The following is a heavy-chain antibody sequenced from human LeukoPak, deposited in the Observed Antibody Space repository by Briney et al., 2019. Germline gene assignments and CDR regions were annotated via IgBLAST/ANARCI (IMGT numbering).Heavy chain of an antibody. J-gene: IGHJ4*02. CDR3: ARPQPYYDSSGYYLGKYYFDY. Sequence: ASVKVSCKASGYTFTGYYMHWVRQAPGQGLEWMGWINPNSGGTNHAQKFQGRATMTRDTSISTAYMELSRLRSDDTAVYYCARPQPYYDSSGYYLGKYYFDYWGQGTLVTVSS. D-gene: IGHD3-22*01. V-gene: IGHV1-2*02. CDR1: GYTFTGYY. CDR2: INPNSGGT.